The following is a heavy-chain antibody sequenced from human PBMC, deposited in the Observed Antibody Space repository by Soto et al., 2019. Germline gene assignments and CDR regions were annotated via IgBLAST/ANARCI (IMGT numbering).Heavy chain of an antibody. CDR2: ISSDGNHK. CDR3: TRWEQPLFDY. V-gene: IGHV3-30-3*01. J-gene: IGHJ4*02. Sequence: QVQLEESGGGVVQPGRSLRLSCAASGFTVGAYTMHWVRQAPGKGLEWVAVISSDGNHKYYTDSVKGRFTISRDTSTTTLFLQMNSLRPEDTAVYYCTRWEQPLFDYWGQGPLVTVSS. CDR1: GFTVGAYT. D-gene: IGHD1-26*01.